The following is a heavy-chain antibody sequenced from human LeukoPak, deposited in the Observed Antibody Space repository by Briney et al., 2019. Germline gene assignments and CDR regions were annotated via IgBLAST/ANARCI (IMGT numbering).Heavy chain of an antibody. V-gene: IGHV3-23*01. CDR3: AKQPAPYYYDTFNGFDY. CDR2: ISGSGGST. D-gene: IGHD3-22*01. Sequence: GGSLRLSCAASGFTFSSYAISWVRQAPGKGLEWVSAISGSGGSTYYADSVKGRFTISRDNSKNTLYLQMNSLRAEDTAVYYCAKQPAPYYYDTFNGFDYWGQGTLVTVSS. J-gene: IGHJ4*02. CDR1: GFTFSSYA.